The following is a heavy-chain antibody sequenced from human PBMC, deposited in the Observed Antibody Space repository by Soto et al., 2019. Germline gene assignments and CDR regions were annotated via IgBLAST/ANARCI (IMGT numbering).Heavy chain of an antibody. J-gene: IGHJ4*02. CDR2: IYYSGST. D-gene: IGHD3-16*02. CDR1: GGSISSGGYY. Sequence: LSLTCTVSGGSISSGGYYWSWIRQHPGKGLEWIGYIYYSGSTYYNPSLKSRVTISVDTSKNQFSLKLSSVTAADTAVYYCARVLFYDYVWGSYRYTFDYWGQGTLVTVSS. V-gene: IGHV4-31*03. CDR3: ARVLFYDYVWGSYRYTFDY.